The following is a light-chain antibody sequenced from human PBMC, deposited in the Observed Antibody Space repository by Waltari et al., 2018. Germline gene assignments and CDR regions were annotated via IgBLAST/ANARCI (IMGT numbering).Light chain of an antibody. J-gene: IGKJ1*01. V-gene: IGKV3-20*01. CDR1: QIVSRS. Sequence: EIVLTQSPGTLSLSPGERVTLSCRASQIVSRSLAWYQQKPGQAPRLLIYAASSRATGIPGRFSGSGSGTDFSLTISRLEPEDFAVYYCQHYVRLPATFGQGTKVEI. CDR2: AAS. CDR3: QHYVRLPAT.